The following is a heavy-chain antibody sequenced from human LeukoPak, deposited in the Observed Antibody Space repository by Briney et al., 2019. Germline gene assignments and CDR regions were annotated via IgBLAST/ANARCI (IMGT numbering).Heavy chain of an antibody. CDR3: AGGGHVNY. D-gene: IGHD3-16*01. J-gene: IGHJ4*01. V-gene: IGHV3-7*05. CDR1: GVTFSDYW. CDR2: IRHDGSAK. Sequence: GGTLSLSCAAYGVTFSDYWRNWVRQAPGKGLEWMGNIRHDGSAKYYADSVRRRFTVAGANTKNSMHHQMNSIGAEATAVYCWAGGGHVNYWGQGTPVTV.